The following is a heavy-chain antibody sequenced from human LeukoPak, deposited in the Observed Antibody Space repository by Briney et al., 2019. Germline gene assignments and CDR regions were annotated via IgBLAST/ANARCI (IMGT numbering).Heavy chain of an antibody. CDR2: IIPIVGTA. CDR1: EGPFSSYA. CDR3: ACWRRYNGNDEFDY. V-gene: IGHV1-69*01. D-gene: IGHD1-1*01. J-gene: IGHJ4*02. Sequence: SVKLCCKAAEGPFSSYATSRVRQAPGQGLEGMGGIIPIVGTANSEQTFPGRVTITADESTSTAYMELSSLRSEDTTVYYCACWRRYNGNDEFDYWGQGTLVTVSS.